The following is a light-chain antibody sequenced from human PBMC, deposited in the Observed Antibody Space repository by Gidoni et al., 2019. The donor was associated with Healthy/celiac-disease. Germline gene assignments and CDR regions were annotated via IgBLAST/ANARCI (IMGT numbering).Light chain of an antibody. CDR1: QSVCSSY. Sequence: EMVLTQSPGTLSLSPGERATLSCRASQSVCSSYLAWYQQKPGQAPRLLNYGASSRATGIPDRFSGSGSGTDFTLTISRLEPEDFAVYYCQQYGSSSWTFGQGTKVEIK. CDR3: QQYGSSSWT. CDR2: GAS. J-gene: IGKJ1*01. V-gene: IGKV3-20*01.